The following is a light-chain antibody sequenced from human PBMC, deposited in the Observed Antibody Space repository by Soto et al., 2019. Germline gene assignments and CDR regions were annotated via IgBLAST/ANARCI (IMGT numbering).Light chain of an antibody. CDR1: QSVSSN. J-gene: IGKJ2*01. CDR2: DAS. CDR3: QQRSNWPT. Sequence: EIVLTQSPATLSLSPGERATLSCRASQSVSSNLAWYQQKPGQAPRLLIYDASNRATGIPARFGGSGSGTDFTLTISSLEPEDFAVYYCQQRSNWPTFGQGTKLEIK. V-gene: IGKV3-11*01.